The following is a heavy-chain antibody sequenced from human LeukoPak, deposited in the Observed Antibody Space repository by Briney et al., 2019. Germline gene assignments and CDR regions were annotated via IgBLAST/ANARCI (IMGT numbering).Heavy chain of an antibody. CDR2: INADSDTI. J-gene: IGHJ3*02. D-gene: IGHD1-1*01. V-gene: IGHV3-48*01. Sequence: GGSLRLSCAASGFSFRTYSMNWVRLAPGKGLEWLAYINADSDTIYHADPVKGRFTISRDNSKNTLYLQMNSLRAEDTAEYYCAKSLLTTATGTGRAFDIWGQGTMVTVSS. CDR1: GFSFRTYS. CDR3: AKSLLTTATGTGRAFDI.